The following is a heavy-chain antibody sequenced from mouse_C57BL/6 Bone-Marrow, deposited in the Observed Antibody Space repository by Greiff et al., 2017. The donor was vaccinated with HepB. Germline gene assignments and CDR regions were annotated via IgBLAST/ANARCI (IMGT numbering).Heavy chain of an antibody. CDR3: ARLGEGSSYGWFAY. J-gene: IGHJ3*01. Sequence: DVKLVESGGGLVQPGGSLKLSCAASGFTFSDYGMAWVRQAPRKGPEWVAFISNLAYSIYYADTVTGRFTISRENAKNTLYLEMSSLRSEDTAMYYCARLGEGSSYGWFAYWGQGTLVTVSA. CDR1: GFTFSDYG. D-gene: IGHD1-1*01. V-gene: IGHV5-15*01. CDR2: ISNLAYSI.